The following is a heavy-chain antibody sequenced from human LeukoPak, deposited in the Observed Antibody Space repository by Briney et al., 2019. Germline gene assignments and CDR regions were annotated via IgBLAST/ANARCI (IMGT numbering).Heavy chain of an antibody. D-gene: IGHD2-2*01. V-gene: IGHV3-48*01. Sequence: GGSLRLSCAASRFTFSSYSMNWVRQAPGKGLEWVSYISSSSSTIYYADSVKGRFTISRDNAKNSLYLQMNSLRAEDTAVYYRARESSVKDFDYWGQGTLVTVSS. CDR1: RFTFSSYS. CDR3: ARESSVKDFDY. CDR2: ISSSSSTI. J-gene: IGHJ4*02.